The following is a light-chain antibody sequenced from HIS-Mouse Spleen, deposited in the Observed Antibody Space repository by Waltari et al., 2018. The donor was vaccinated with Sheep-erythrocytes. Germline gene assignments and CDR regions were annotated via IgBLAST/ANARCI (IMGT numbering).Light chain of an antibody. CDR3: QAWDSSTAV. V-gene: IGLV3-1*01. J-gene: IGLJ2*01. Sequence: SYELTQPPSVSVSPGQTASITCSGDKLWDKYACWYQQKPGQSPVLVIYQDSKRPSGIPEGFCGSNSGNTANLTVSGTQAMDEADYYCQAWDSSTAVFGGGTKLTVL. CDR2: QDS. CDR1: KLWDKY.